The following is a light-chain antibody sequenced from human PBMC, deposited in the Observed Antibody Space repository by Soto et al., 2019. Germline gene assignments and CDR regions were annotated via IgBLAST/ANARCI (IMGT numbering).Light chain of an antibody. J-gene: IGLJ1*01. V-gene: IGLV1-44*01. CDR1: NSNIGTNT. CDR3: AAWDDSLGAYV. Sequence: QSVLAQPPSASATPGQRVTISCSVSNSNIGTNTVNWYQQLPGTAPRLLIYTNNQRPSGVPQRFSGSKTGTSASLAIGGLQSEDGADYYCAAWDDSLGAYVFGTGTKVTV. CDR2: TNN.